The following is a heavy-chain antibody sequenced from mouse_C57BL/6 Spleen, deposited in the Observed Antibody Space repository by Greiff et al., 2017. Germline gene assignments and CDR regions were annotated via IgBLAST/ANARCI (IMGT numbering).Heavy chain of an antibody. CDR3: ARQNYGGYFDV. Sequence: EVKLVESGGGLVQPGGSLKLSCAASGFTFSDYYMYWVRQTPEKRLEWVAYISNGGGSTYYPDTVKGRFTISRDNAKNTLYLQMSRLKSEDTAMYYCARQNYGGYFDVWGTGTTVTVSS. V-gene: IGHV5-12*01. CDR2: ISNGGGST. J-gene: IGHJ1*03. D-gene: IGHD1-1*01. CDR1: GFTFSDYY.